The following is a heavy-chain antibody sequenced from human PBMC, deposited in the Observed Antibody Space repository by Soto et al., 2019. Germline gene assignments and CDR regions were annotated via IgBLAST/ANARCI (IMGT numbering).Heavy chain of an antibody. CDR2: IYYSGTT. V-gene: IGHV4-59*01. CDR1: GGSISGYY. Sequence: SETLSLTCTVSGGSISGYYWSWIRQPPGKGLEWIANIYYSGTTNCNPSLKSRVTTSVDTSKNQFSLKLNSVTAADTAVYYCARDDGWYFYWGQGTLVTVSS. J-gene: IGHJ4*02. CDR3: ARDDGWYFY. D-gene: IGHD6-19*01.